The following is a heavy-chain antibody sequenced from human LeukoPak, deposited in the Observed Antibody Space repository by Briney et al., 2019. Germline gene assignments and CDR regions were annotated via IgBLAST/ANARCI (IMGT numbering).Heavy chain of an antibody. D-gene: IGHD3-3*01. J-gene: IGHJ4*02. CDR3: ATDPSTIFGVVISDPH. CDR2: FDPEDGET. Sequence: ASVKVSCKVSGYTLTGLSMHWVRQAPGKGLEWMGGFDPEDGETIYAQKFQGRVTMTEDTSTDTAYMELSSLRSEDTAVYYCATDPSTIFGVVISDPHWGQGTLVTVSS. V-gene: IGHV1-24*01. CDR1: GYTLTGLS.